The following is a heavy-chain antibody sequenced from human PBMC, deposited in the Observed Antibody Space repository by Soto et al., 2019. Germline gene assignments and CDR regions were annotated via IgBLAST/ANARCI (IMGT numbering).Heavy chain of an antibody. Sequence: QVQLKESGPGLVKPSQTRSLPGPVSGGSIGSGDSYWSWTGKPPGKGLEWIGYIYYSGSTYYNPSLKSRVTISVDTSKNQFSLKLSSVTAADTAVYYCARNSFDYYYGMDVWGQGTTVTVSS. CDR1: GGSIGSGDSY. V-gene: IGHV4-30-4*01. D-gene: IGHD2-15*01. CDR3: ARNSFDYYYGMDV. CDR2: IYYSGST. J-gene: IGHJ6*02.